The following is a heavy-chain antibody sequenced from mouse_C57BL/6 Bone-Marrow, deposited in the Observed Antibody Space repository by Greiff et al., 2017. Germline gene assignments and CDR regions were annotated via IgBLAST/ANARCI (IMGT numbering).Heavy chain of an antibody. CDR2: IWGGGST. CDR1: GFSLPSSG. J-gene: IGHJ3*01. V-gene: IGHV2-9*01. Sequence: VMLVESGPGLVAPSQSLSITCTVSGFSLPSSGVDWVRQPPGKGLEWLGVIWGGGSTNYTSALMSRLSISKDNSKSQVFLKMNSLQTDDTAMYYCAKRRLRTPFAYWGQGTLVTVSA. D-gene: IGHD2-4*01. CDR3: AKRRLRTPFAY.